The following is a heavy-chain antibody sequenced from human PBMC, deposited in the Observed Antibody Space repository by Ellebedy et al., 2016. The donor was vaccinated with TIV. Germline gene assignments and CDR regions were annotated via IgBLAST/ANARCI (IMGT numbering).Heavy chain of an antibody. D-gene: IGHD3-9*01. V-gene: IGHV4-4*07. CDR3: ARDPQNVLRYFDWGWYTDPDAFDI. Sequence: MPSETLSLTCTVSGGSISSYYWSWIRQPAGKGLEWIGRIYTSGSTNYNPSLKSRVTMSVDTSKNQFSLKLSSVTAADTAVYYCARDPQNVLRYFDWGWYTDPDAFDIWGQGTMVTVSS. CDR2: IYTSGST. CDR1: GGSISSYY. J-gene: IGHJ3*02.